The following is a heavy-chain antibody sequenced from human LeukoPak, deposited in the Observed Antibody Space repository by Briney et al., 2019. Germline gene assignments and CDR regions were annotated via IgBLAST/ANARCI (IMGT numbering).Heavy chain of an antibody. CDR2: IWNDGSNK. CDR1: GFLFSDYG. CDR3: AKDSVRTWYPGRLGGYHLDS. D-gene: IGHD3-16*01. Sequence: PGGSLRLSCAGSGFLFSDYGMHWVRQAPGKGLEWVAVIWNDGSNKNYIDSVKGRFTISRDNSNGTVYLQMDSLRVEDTAFYYCAKDSVRTWYPGRLGGYHLDSWGQGTLVSVSS. J-gene: IGHJ4*02. V-gene: IGHV3-33*06.